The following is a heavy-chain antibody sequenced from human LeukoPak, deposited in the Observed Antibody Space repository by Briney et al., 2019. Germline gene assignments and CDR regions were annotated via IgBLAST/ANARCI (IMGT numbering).Heavy chain of an antibody. CDR2: IRYDGSNK. V-gene: IGHV3-30*02. CDR1: GFTFSSYG. D-gene: IGHD2-15*01. J-gene: IGHJ4*02. CDR3: AREMGYCSGGSCTPDY. Sequence: PGGSLRLSCAASGFTFSSYGMHWVRQAPGKGLEWVAFIRYDGSNKYYADSVKGRFTISRDNSKNTLYLQMNSLRAEDTAVYYCAREMGYCSGGSCTPDYWGQGTLVTVSS.